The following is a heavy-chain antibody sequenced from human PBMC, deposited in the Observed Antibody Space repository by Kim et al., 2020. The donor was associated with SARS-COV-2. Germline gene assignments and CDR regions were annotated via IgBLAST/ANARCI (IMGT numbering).Heavy chain of an antibody. CDR2: FDPEDGET. Sequence: ASVKVSCKVSGYTLTELSMHRVRQAPGKGLEWMGGFDPEDGETIYAQKFQGRVTMTEDTSTDTAYMELSSLRSEDTAVYYCATMRTTGPPRYYYYGMDVWGQGTTVTVSS. J-gene: IGHJ6*02. D-gene: IGHD1-1*01. CDR1: GYTLTELS. V-gene: IGHV1-24*01. CDR3: ATMRTTGPPRYYYYGMDV.